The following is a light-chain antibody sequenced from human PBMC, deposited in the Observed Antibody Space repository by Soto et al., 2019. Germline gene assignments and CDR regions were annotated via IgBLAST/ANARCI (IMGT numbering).Light chain of an antibody. J-gene: IGKJ1*01. CDR3: QQYYSTPRT. CDR1: QSVLYSSNNKNY. Sequence: DLVMAQSPDSLAVSLGERATMNWKSSQSVLYSSNNKNYFAWYQQKPGQPPKLLIYWASTRESGVPDRFSGSGSGTDFTLTISSLQAEDVAVYYCQQYYSTPRTFGQGTKVDI. V-gene: IGKV4-1*01. CDR2: WAS.